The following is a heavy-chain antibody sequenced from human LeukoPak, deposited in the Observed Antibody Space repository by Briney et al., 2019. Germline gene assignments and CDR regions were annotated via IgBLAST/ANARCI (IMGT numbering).Heavy chain of an antibody. CDR1: GLTVSSNY. Sequence: GGSLRLSCAASGLTVSSNYMSWVRQAPGKGLEWVSVMYRSDATYYADSVKGRFTMSRDSSKNTVYLQMNSLRSEDTAVYYCARDLPDQCAYWGQGTLVIVSS. J-gene: IGHJ4*02. CDR3: ARDLPDQCAY. CDR2: MYRSDAT. D-gene: IGHD1-14*01. V-gene: IGHV3-53*01.